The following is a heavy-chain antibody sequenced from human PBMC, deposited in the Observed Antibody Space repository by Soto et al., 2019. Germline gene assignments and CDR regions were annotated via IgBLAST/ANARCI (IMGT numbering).Heavy chain of an antibody. J-gene: IGHJ5*02. CDR2: INHSGST. Sequence: PSETLSLTCAVYGGSFSGYYWTWIRQPPGKGLEWIGEINHSGSTNYNPSLKSRVTKSVETSKNQFSLKLSSVTTADTAVYYCSRGQRLYIGLDPWGQGTLVTVSS. CDR1: GGSFSGYY. CDR3: SRGQRLYIGLDP. V-gene: IGHV4-34*01.